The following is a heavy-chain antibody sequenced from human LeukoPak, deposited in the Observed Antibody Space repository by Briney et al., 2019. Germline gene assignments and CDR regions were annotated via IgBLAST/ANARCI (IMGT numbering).Heavy chain of an antibody. Sequence: PGGSLRLSCAVSRFTFSNAWMSWVRQAPGKGLEWAGRIKSETDGATTDYAAPVKGRFIISRDDSKNTLYLQMNGLGAEDTAVYYCARGYCPGGSWCGGYFDSWGQGTLVTVSS. CDR2: IKSETDGATT. J-gene: IGHJ4*02. CDR3: ARGYCPGGSWCGGYFDS. D-gene: IGHD2-15*01. V-gene: IGHV3-15*01. CDR1: RFTFSNAW.